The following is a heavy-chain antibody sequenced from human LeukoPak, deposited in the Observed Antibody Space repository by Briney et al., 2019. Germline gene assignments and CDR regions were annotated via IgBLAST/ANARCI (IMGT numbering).Heavy chain of an antibody. J-gene: IGHJ4*02. V-gene: IGHV3-7*01. Sequence: QPGGSLRLSCAASGFMFSNHWMSWVLQAPGKGLEWVASIKQGGSEKYYVDSVRGRFTVSRDDAQSSLYLQMNSLRAEDTAVYYCARDRGLGFDYWGQGTLVTVSS. CDR3: ARDRGLGFDY. CDR2: IKQGGSEK. D-gene: IGHD3-10*01. CDR1: GFMFSNHW.